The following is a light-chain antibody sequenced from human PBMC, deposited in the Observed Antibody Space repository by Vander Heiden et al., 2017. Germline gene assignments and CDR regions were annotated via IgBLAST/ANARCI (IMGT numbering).Light chain of an antibody. CDR1: QSISSW. V-gene: IGKV1-5*03. Sequence: DIQMTQSPSTLSASVGDRVTITCRASQSISSWLAWYQQKPGKAPKLLIYKASSLESGVPSRFSGSGSGTEFTLTISSLQPDDFATYYCQQDKHFKYTFGQGTKLXIK. J-gene: IGKJ2*01. CDR3: QQDKHFKYT. CDR2: KAS.